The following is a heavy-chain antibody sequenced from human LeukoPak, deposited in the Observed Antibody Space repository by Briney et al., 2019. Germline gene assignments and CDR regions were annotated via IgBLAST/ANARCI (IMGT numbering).Heavy chain of an antibody. Sequence: GGALRLSCAASGFTFSKYWMLWVRQAPGKGLESVSRINTDGTVTTYADSVKGRFTVSRDNADNTMFLQMNSVRDEDTAVYFCATKQWLAPPPDSWGQGTPVTVSP. CDR1: GFTFSKYW. J-gene: IGHJ4*02. D-gene: IGHD6-19*01. V-gene: IGHV3-74*01. CDR2: INTDGTVT. CDR3: ATKQWLAPPPDS.